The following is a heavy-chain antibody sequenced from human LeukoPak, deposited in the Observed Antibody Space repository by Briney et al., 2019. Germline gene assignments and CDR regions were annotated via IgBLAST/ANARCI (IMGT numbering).Heavy chain of an antibody. V-gene: IGHV4-4*02. CDR3: ARDPHCSSSDCPYDY. Sequence: SETLSLTCAVSGXSISSSDWWSWVRQPPGRGLEWIGYIYRTEDNNYNPSLKSRVTMSVDKSRNQFSLKLTSVTAADTAVYYCARDPHCSSSDCPYDYWGQGILVIVSS. J-gene: IGHJ4*02. CDR1: GXSISSSDW. D-gene: IGHD2-2*01. CDR2: IYRTEDN.